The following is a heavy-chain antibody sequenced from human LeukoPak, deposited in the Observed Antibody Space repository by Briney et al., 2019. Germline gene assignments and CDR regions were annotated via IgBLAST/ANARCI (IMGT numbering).Heavy chain of an antibody. Sequence: GGSLRLSCAASGFTFSSDAMSWVRQAPGKGLEWVSAISGSGGSTYYADSVKGRFTISRDNSKNTLYLQMNSLRAEDTAVYFCARDPAEYSSSWYPNNWFDPWGQGTLVTVSS. D-gene: IGHD6-13*01. CDR1: GFTFSSDA. J-gene: IGHJ5*02. CDR3: ARDPAEYSSSWYPNNWFDP. CDR2: ISGSGGST. V-gene: IGHV3-23*01.